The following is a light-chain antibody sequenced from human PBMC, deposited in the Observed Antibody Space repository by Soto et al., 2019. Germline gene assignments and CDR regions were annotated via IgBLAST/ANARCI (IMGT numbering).Light chain of an antibody. Sequence: DIQMTQSPSTLSASVGDRVTITCRASQSISSWLAWYHQKPGKTPKLLIYKASSLESGVPSEFSGSGSGTEFTLTISSLQPDVFSTYYCQQYNSYPNFGPETRLDIK. V-gene: IGKV1-5*03. CDR3: QQYNSYPN. CDR1: QSISSW. J-gene: IGKJ5*01. CDR2: KAS.